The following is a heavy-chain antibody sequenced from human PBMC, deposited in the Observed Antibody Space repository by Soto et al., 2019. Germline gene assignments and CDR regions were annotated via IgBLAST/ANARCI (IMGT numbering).Heavy chain of an antibody. D-gene: IGHD6-19*01. CDR1: GGSISSYY. Sequence: PSETLSLTCTVSGGSISSYYWSWIRQPPGKGLEWIGYIYYSGSTNYNPSLKSRVTISVDTSKNQFSLKLSSVTAADTAVYYCARSGRTSSGWYYFDYWGQGTLVTVSS. J-gene: IGHJ4*02. CDR2: IYYSGST. V-gene: IGHV4-59*01. CDR3: ARSGRTSSGWYYFDY.